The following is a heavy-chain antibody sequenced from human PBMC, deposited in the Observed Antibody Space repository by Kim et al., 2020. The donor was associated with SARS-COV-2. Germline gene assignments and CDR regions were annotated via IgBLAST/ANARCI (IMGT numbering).Heavy chain of an antibody. CDR3: ARHEGPDYGDYFNY. CDR2: IDPSDSYT. J-gene: IGHJ4*02. D-gene: IGHD4-17*01. Sequence: GESLKISCKGSGYSFTSYWISWVRQMPGKGLEWMGRIDPSDSYTNYSPSFQGHVTISADKSISTAYLQWSSLKASHTVMYYCARHEGPDYGDYFNYWGQGTLVTLSS. V-gene: IGHV5-10-1*01. CDR1: GYSFTSYW.